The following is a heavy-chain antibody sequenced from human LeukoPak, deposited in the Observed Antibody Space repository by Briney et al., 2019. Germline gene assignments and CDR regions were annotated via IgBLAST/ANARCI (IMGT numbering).Heavy chain of an antibody. D-gene: IGHD2-15*01. Sequence: ASVKVSCKASVYTFTSYGISWVRQAPGQGLEWMGWISAYNGNTNYAQKLQGRVTMTTDASTSTAYMELRSLRSDDTAVYYCARERGGRECSGGSCYYFDYWGQGTLVTVSS. V-gene: IGHV1-18*01. CDR3: ARERGGRECSGGSCYYFDY. J-gene: IGHJ4*02. CDR1: VYTFTSYG. CDR2: ISAYNGNT.